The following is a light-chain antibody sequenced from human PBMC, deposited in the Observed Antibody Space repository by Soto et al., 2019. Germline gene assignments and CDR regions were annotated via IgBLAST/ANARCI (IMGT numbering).Light chain of an antibody. J-gene: IGLJ1*01. Sequence: QSALTQPRSVSGSPGQSVTISCTGTSSDVGGYNYVSWYQKHPGKTPKLKIYDVSKRPSGVPDRFSGSKSGKTASLTISGLQAEDEADYYCCSYAGSYTSLYVFGTGTKVTVL. V-gene: IGLV2-11*01. CDR2: DVS. CDR1: SSDVGGYNY. CDR3: CSYAGSYTSLYV.